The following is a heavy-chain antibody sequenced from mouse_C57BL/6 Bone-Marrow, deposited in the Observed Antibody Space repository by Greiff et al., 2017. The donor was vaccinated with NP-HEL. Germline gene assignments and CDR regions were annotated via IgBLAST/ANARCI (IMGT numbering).Heavy chain of an antibody. CDR2: INPDSSTI. J-gene: IGHJ2*01. CDR1: GIDFSRYW. D-gene: IGHD2-4*01. CDR3: ARDLIYYDYDERVWYFDY. Sequence: EVQVVESGGGLVQPGGSLKLSCAASGIDFSRYWMSWVRRAPGKGLEWIGEINPDSSTINYAPSLKDKFIISRDNAKNTLYLQMSKVRSEDTARYYCARDLIYYDYDERVWYFDYWPRHHSHSLL. V-gene: IGHV4-1*01.